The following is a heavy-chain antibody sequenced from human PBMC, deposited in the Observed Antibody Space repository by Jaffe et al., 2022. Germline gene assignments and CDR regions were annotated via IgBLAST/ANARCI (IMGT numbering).Heavy chain of an antibody. CDR1: GGTFSSYT. J-gene: IGHJ4*02. Sequence: QVQLVQSGAEVKKPGSSVKVSCKASGGTFSSYTISWVRQAPGQGLEWMGRIIPILGIANYAQKFQGRVTITADKSTSTAYMELSSLRSEDTAVYYCARDEPDGPIDYWGQGTLVTVSS. CDR3: ARDEPDGPIDY. CDR2: IIPILGIA. V-gene: IGHV1-69*08. D-gene: IGHD4-17*01.